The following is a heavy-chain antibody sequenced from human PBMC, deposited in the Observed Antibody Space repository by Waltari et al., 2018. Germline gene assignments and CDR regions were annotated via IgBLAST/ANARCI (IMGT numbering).Heavy chain of an antibody. Sequence: QVQLQQWGAGLLKPSETLSLTCAVYGGSFSGYYWSWISQPPGKGLEWLGEINHSGSTNYNPSLKSRVTISVDTSKNQFSLKLSSVTAADTAVYYCARLGPEQSQRTIFGVPTYYYYGMDVWGQGTTVTVSS. CDR3: ARLGPEQSQRTIFGVPTYYYYGMDV. J-gene: IGHJ6*02. CDR1: GGSFSGYY. V-gene: IGHV4-34*01. CDR2: INHSGST. D-gene: IGHD3-3*01.